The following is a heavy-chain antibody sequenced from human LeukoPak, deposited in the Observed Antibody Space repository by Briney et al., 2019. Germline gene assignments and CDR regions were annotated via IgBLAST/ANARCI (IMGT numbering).Heavy chain of an antibody. CDR1: GFTFSSYD. V-gene: IGHV3-30*18. D-gene: IGHD6-13*01. Sequence: GGSLRLSCAASGFTFSSYDMHWVRQAPGKGLEWVAVISYDGSNKYYADSVKGRFTISRDNSKNTLYLQMNSLRAEDTAVYFCAKDRGDSSSWYRGGLDYWGQGTLVTVSS. CDR2: ISYDGSNK. J-gene: IGHJ4*02. CDR3: AKDRGDSSSWYRGGLDY.